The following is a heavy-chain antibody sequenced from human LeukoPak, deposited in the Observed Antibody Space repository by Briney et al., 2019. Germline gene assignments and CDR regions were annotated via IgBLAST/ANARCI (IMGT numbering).Heavy chain of an antibody. CDR3: ARQPSSYFDY. CDR2: INHSGST. V-gene: IGHV4-34*01. D-gene: IGHD1-14*01. CDR1: GGSFSGYY. Sequence: PSETLSLTCAVYGGSFSGYYWSWIRQPPGKGLEWIGEINHSGSTNYNPSLKSRVTISVDTSKNQFSLKLSSVTAADTAVYYCARQPSSYFDYWGQGTLVTVSS. J-gene: IGHJ4*02.